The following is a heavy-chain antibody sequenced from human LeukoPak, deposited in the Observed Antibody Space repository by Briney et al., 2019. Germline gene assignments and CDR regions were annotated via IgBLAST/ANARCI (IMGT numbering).Heavy chain of an antibody. V-gene: IGHV3-21*04. Sequence: GGSLRLSCAASGFTFSSYSMNWVRQAPGKGLEWVSSISSSSSYIYYADSVKGRCTISRDNAKNSLYLQMNSLRAEDTAFYYCAKGRYWTPIWGQGTMVTVSS. CDR1: GFTFSSYS. D-gene: IGHD3/OR15-3a*01. CDR2: ISSSSSYI. CDR3: AKGRYWTPI. J-gene: IGHJ3*02.